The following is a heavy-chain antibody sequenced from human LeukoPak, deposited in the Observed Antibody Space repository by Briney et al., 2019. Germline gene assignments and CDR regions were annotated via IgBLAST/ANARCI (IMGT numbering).Heavy chain of an antibody. V-gene: IGHV3-48*03. Sequence: GGSLRLSCAASGFTFSSYEMNWVRQAPGKGLEWVSYISSSGSTIYSADSVKGRFTISRDNAKNSLYLQMNSLRAEDTAVYYCARDLGELSHDYWGQGTLVTVSS. J-gene: IGHJ4*02. CDR3: ARDLGELSHDY. CDR2: ISSSGSTI. CDR1: GFTFSSYE. D-gene: IGHD3-16*02.